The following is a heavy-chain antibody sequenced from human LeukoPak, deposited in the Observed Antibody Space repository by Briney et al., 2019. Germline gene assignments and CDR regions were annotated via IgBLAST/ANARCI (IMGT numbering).Heavy chain of an antibody. CDR1: GYTLTELS. CDR2: FDPEDGET. Sequence: EAPVKVSCKVSGYTLTELSMHWVRQAPGKGLEWMGGFDPEDGETIYAQKFQGRVTMTEDTSTDTAYMELSSLRSEDTAVYYCATAKFCGGDCYSYYFDYWGQGTLVTVSS. J-gene: IGHJ4*02. V-gene: IGHV1-24*01. D-gene: IGHD2-21*01. CDR3: ATAKFCGGDCYSYYFDY.